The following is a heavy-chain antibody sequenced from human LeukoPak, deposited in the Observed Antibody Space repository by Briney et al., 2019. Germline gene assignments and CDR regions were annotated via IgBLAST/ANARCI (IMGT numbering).Heavy chain of an antibody. CDR3: ARDRGSSTSWRNFYYYGMDV. D-gene: IGHD2-2*01. CDR1: RGPLSSYY. V-gene: IGHV4-59*01. Sequence: SETLPLTCTVPRGPLSSYYWSWIRQPPGKGLDWIGYIYYSGSTNYNPSLKSRVTISVDTSKNQFSLKLSSVTAADTAVYYCARDRGSSTSWRNFYYYGMDVWGQGTTVTVSS. J-gene: IGHJ6*02. CDR2: IYYSGST.